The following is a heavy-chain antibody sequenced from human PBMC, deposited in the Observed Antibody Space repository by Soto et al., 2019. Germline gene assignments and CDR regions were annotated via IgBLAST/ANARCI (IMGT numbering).Heavy chain of an antibody. V-gene: IGHV3-23*01. CDR2: ISGSGAYT. Sequence: EVQVLEFGGGLVQPGGSLRLSYAASGFTFSSYAMNWVSQAPGKGLEWVSVISGSGAYTYYADSVKGRFTISRDNTKNTLNLQMSSLIADDTAVYYCAKVTWGRYLDGLGIWRRGTVVTVSS. CDR3: AKVTWGRYLDGLGI. CDR1: GFTFSSYA. D-gene: IGHD3-16*02. J-gene: IGHJ3*02.